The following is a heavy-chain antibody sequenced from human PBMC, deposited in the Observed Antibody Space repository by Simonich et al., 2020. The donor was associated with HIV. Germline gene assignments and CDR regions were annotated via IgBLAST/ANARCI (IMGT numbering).Heavy chain of an antibody. CDR3: ATKRGNLVGADAFDI. CDR1: GYTFTTYY. D-gene: IGHD1-26*01. V-gene: IGHV1-46*01. Sequence: SGAEVKKPGASVKVSCKASGYTFTTYYMHWVRQAPGQGLEWMGIINPSEGSTTYAQKVQGRVTMTGDMSTSTVYMELSSLRSEDTAVYYCATKRGNLVGADAFDIWGQGTMVTVSS. CDR2: INPSEGST. J-gene: IGHJ3*02.